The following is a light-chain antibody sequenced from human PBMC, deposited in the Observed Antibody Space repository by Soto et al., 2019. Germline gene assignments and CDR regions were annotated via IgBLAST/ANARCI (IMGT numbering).Light chain of an antibody. V-gene: IGLV2-14*01. CDR1: NSDVGDYNY. CDR2: EVS. Sequence: QSVLTQPASVSGSPGQSITISCTGTNSDVGDYNYVSWYQQHPGKAPKLIIYEVSNRPSGISDRFSAPKSGNTASLTISGLQAEDEADYYCSSYTNSNTRVFGTGTKVTVL. CDR3: SSYTNSNTRV. J-gene: IGLJ1*01.